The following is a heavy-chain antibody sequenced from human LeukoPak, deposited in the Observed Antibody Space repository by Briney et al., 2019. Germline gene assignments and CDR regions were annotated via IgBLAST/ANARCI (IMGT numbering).Heavy chain of an antibody. CDR2: IHYSGST. CDR3: GRGRPAAGQNFFDY. V-gene: IGHV4-59*01. D-gene: IGHD6-13*01. J-gene: IGHJ4*02. Sequence: KPSGTLSLTCTVSGGSMTSFFWNWIRQPPGKGLEWIGYIHYSGSTNYNPSLKSRLTMSIDTSKSQFSLRLSSVTAADTAVYFCGRGRPAAGQNFFDYWGQGTLVTVSS. CDR1: GGSMTSFF.